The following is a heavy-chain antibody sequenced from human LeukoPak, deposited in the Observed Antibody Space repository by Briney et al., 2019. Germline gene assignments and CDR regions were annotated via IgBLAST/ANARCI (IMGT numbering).Heavy chain of an antibody. V-gene: IGHV4-59*01. CDR2: IYYSGST. CDR3: AREGYYDSSGYFDY. D-gene: IGHD3-22*01. Sequence: SETLSLTCTISGGSISSYYWSWIRQPPGKGLEWIGYIYYSGSTNYNPSLKSRVTISVDTSKNQFSLKLSSVTAADTAVYYCAREGYYDSSGYFDYWGQGTLVTVSS. CDR1: GGSISSYY. J-gene: IGHJ4*02.